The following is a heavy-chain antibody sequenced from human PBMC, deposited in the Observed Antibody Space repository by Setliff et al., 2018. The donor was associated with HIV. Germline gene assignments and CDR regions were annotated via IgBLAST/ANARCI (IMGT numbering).Heavy chain of an antibody. Sequence: GGSLRLSCAASGFTFSNYAMNWVRQAPGKRLEWVSSITLDGARTYYADSVRGRFTISRDNSKNTVYLQMNSLRAEDTAIYYCTKGGGLNFRWHDWFVKIWGQGTPVTVSS. CDR3: TKGGGLNFRWHDWFVKI. CDR2: ITLDGART. J-gene: IGHJ4*03. CDR1: GFTFSNYA. V-gene: IGHV3-23*01. D-gene: IGHD3-9*01.